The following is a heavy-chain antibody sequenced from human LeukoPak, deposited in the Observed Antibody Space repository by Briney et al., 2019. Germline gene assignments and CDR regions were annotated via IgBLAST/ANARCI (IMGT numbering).Heavy chain of an antibody. CDR3: ARGHSTSWPEYFQH. D-gene: IGHD6-13*01. Sequence: EASVKVSCKASGYTFNRYGISWVRQAPGQGLEWMGWISAYNGNTKNAQNLQGRATMTTDTSTTTAYMELRSLKSDDTAVYYCARGHSTSWPEYFQHWGQGTLVTVSS. CDR2: ISAYNGNT. CDR1: GYTFNRYG. J-gene: IGHJ1*01. V-gene: IGHV1-18*01.